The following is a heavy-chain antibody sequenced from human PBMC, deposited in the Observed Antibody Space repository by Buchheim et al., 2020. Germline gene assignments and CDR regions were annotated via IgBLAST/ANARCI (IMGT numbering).Heavy chain of an antibody. D-gene: IGHD3-3*01. CDR1: GFTFSSYA. J-gene: IGHJ4*02. V-gene: IGHV3-30-3*01. CDR3: ARDAGFYLYYFDY. Sequence: QVQLVESGGGVVQPGRSLRLSCAASGFTFSSYAMHWVRQAPGKGLEWVAVISYDGSNKYYADSVKGRFTISRDNSKNTLYLQANSLRAEDTAVFYCARDAGFYLYYFDYWGQGTL. CDR2: ISYDGSNK.